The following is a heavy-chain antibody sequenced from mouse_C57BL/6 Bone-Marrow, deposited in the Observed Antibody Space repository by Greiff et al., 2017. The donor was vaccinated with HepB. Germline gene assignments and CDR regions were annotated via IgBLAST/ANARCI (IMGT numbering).Heavy chain of an antibody. CDR3: ARALDGYYLDY. CDR2: ISYSGST. V-gene: IGHV3-1*01. J-gene: IGHJ2*01. Sequence: EVMLVESGPGMVKPSQSLSLTCTVTGYSITSGYDWHWIRHFPGNKLEWMGYISYSGSTNYNPSLKSRISITHDTSKNHFFLKLNSVTTEDTATYYCARALDGYYLDYWGQGTTLTVSS. CDR1: GYSITSGYD. D-gene: IGHD2-3*01.